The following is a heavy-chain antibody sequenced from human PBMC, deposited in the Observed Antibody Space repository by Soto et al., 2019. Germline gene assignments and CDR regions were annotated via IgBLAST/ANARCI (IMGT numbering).Heavy chain of an antibody. J-gene: IGHJ5*02. CDR1: GGTFSSYA. Sequence: SVKVSCKASGGTFSSYAISWVRQAPGQGLEWMGGIIPIFGTANYAQKFQGRVTITTDESTSTAYMELSSLRSEDTAVYYCARVGVGIAMFDPWGQGTLVTVSS. CDR3: ARVGVGIAMFDP. V-gene: IGHV1-69*05. D-gene: IGHD6-13*01. CDR2: IIPIFGTA.